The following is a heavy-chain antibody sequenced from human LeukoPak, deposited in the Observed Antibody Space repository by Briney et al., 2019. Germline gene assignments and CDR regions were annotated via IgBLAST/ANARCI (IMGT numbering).Heavy chain of an antibody. V-gene: IGHV4-38-2*02. Sequence: SETLSLTCTVSGYSISSGYYWGWIRQPPGKGLEWIGSIYHSGSTYYNPSLKSRVTISVDTSKNQFSLKLSSVTAAGTAVYYCARGRIKLLKYQLREGYYMDVWGKGTTVTVSS. CDR1: GYSISSGYY. CDR3: ARGRIKLLKYQLREGYYMDV. CDR2: IYHSGST. J-gene: IGHJ6*03. D-gene: IGHD2-2*01.